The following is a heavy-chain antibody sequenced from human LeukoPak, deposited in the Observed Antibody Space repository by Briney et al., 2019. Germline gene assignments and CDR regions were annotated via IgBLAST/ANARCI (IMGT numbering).Heavy chain of an antibody. CDR1: GGSITSGINY. V-gene: IGHV4-30-4*01. J-gene: IGHJ5*02. CDR3: VKAPTVAGSYGWFDP. CDR2: IYSGGRT. D-gene: IGHD5-18*01. Sequence: PSETLSLTCTVSGGSITSGINYWNWIRQSPGKGLEWIGFIYSGGRTNYNPFLRSRVVISADASKNQISLRVESMTAADTAVYYCVKAPTVAGSYGWFDPWGQGTLVTVSS.